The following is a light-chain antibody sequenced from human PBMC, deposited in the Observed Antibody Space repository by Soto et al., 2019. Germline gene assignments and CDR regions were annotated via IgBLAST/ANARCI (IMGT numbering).Light chain of an antibody. CDR2: DTS. J-gene: IGLJ7*01. CDR1: TGGVTSDHW. CDR3: LLYYTGGRPV. Sequence: QAVVTQEPSLTVSPGETVTLTCGSCTGGVTSDHWPYWFQQKPGQGPRTLIYDTSNKHSWTPARFSGSLLGGKAALTLSGAQPEDEADYYCLLYYTGGRPVFGGGTQLTVL. V-gene: IGLV7-46*01.